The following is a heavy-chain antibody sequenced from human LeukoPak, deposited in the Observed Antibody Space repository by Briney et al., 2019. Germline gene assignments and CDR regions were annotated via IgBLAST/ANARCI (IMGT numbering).Heavy chain of an antibody. V-gene: IGHV3-23*01. J-gene: IGHJ4*02. CDR2: ISGSGGST. CDR3: AKVHAGTTGFGY. CDR1: GFTFSSYA. Sequence: GGSLRLSRAASGFTFSSYAMSWVRQAPGKGLEWVSAISGSGGSTYYADSVKGRFTISRDNSKNTLYLQMNSLRAEDTAVYYCAKVHAGTTGFGYWGQGTLVTVSS. D-gene: IGHD4-11*01.